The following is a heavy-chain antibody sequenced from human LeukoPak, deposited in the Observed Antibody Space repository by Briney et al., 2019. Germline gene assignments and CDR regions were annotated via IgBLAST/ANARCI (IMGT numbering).Heavy chain of an antibody. D-gene: IGHD6-19*01. CDR2: IKEDGSEK. J-gene: IGHJ4*02. CDR3: ASQFWWAAVAGTTLDY. V-gene: IGHV3-7*05. Sequence: GGSLRLSCIASGFTFSSYWMSWVRQAPGGGLEWVANIKEDGSEKYYVDSVKGRFTISRDNAKISLYLQMNSLRAEDTALYFCASQFWWAAVAGTTLDYWGQGTLVTVSS. CDR1: GFTFSSYW.